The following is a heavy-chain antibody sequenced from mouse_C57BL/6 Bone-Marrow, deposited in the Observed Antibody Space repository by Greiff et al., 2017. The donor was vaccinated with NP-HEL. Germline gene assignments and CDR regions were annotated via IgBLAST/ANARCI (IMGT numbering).Heavy chain of an antibody. CDR2: ISSGGSYT. V-gene: IGHV5-6*01. CDR3: ASPYDYDVAWFAY. D-gene: IGHD2-4*01. Sequence: EVQLVESGGDLVKPGGSLKLSCAASGFTFSSYGMSWVRQTPDKRLEWVATISSGGSYTYYPDNVKGRFTISRDNAKNTLYLQMSSLKSEDTAMYYCASPYDYDVAWFAYWGQGTLVTVSA. CDR1: GFTFSSYG. J-gene: IGHJ3*01.